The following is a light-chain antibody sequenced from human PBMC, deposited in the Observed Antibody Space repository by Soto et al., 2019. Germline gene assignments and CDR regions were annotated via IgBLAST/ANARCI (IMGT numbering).Light chain of an antibody. CDR1: QSISAW. CDR3: QHYKMYYPWT. V-gene: IGKV1-5*01. Sequence: DIQMTQSPSTLSASVGDRVTITCGASQSISAWLAWYQQKPGKAPNLLIYDVSTLDSGVPSRFSGSASGTEFTLTISSLEYDDFATYYCQHYKMYYPWTFGQG. J-gene: IGKJ1*01. CDR2: DVS.